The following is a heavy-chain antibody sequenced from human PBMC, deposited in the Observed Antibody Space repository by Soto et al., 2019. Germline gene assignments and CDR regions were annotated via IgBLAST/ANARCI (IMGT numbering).Heavy chain of an antibody. V-gene: IGHV3-23*01. CDR2: ISGSGGST. D-gene: IGHD6-13*01. J-gene: IGHJ4*02. CDR1: GFTFSSYA. CDR3: AKAGSARIAAAALDY. Sequence: GGSLRLSCAASGFTFSSYAMSWVRQAPGKGLEWVSAISGSGGSTYYADSVKGRFTISRDNSKNTLYLQMNSLRAEDTAVYYCAKAGSARIAAAALDYWGQGTLVTVSS.